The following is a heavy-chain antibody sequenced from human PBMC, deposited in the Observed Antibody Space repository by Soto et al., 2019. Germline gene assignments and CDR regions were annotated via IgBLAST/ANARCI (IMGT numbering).Heavy chain of an antibody. CDR1: GYTLTELS. Sequence: ASVKVSCKFSGYTLTELSMHWVRQAPGKGLEWMGGFDPEDGEAIYAQKFQGRVTMTEDTSTDTAYMELSSLRSEDTAVYYCSTDTSSSSWHYYYYGMDVWGQGTTVTVSS. J-gene: IGHJ6*02. CDR2: FDPEDGEA. D-gene: IGHD6-13*01. CDR3: STDTSSSSWHYYYYGMDV. V-gene: IGHV1-24*01.